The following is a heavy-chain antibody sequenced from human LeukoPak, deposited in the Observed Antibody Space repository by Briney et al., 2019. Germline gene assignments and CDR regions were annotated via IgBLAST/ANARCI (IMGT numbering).Heavy chain of an antibody. CDR3: ARDQESGYSYAFDY. D-gene: IGHD5-18*01. J-gene: IGHJ4*02. CDR1: GYTFTSYY. CDR2: INPNSGGT. Sequence: ASVKVSCKASGYTFTSYYMHWVRQAPGQGLEWMGWINPNSGGTNYAQKFQGRVTMTRDTPISTAYMELSRLRSDDTAVYYCARDQESGYSYAFDYWGQGTLVTVSS. V-gene: IGHV1-2*02.